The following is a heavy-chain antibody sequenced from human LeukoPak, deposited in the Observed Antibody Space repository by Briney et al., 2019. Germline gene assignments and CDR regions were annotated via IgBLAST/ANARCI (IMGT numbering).Heavy chain of an antibody. Sequence: GGSLRLSCAASGFTFSSYAMHWVRQAPGKGLEWVAVISYDGSNKYYADSVKGRFTISRDNSKNTLYLQMNSLRAEDTAVYYCARVTIPWAYYHYYGMDVWGQGTTVTVSS. CDR1: GFTFSSYA. D-gene: IGHD3-16*01. V-gene: IGHV3-30-3*01. CDR2: ISYDGSNK. J-gene: IGHJ6*02. CDR3: ARVTIPWAYYHYYGMDV.